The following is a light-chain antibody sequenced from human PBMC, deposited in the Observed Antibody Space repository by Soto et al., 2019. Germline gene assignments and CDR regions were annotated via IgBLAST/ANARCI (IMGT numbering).Light chain of an antibody. CDR3: QQRTNWPLS. CDR1: QSVSSH. CDR2: DTS. Sequence: EIVLTQSPATLSLSPGERATLSCRASQSVSSHLTWYQQKPGQAPRLLIYDTSNSATGIPARFSGSGSATDFTLTISSLEPEDFAVYYCQQRTNWPLSFGGGTKVEIK. V-gene: IGKV3-11*01. J-gene: IGKJ4*01.